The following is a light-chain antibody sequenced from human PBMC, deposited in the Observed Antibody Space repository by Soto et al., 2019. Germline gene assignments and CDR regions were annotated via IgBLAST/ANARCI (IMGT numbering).Light chain of an antibody. V-gene: IGKV3-15*01. CDR2: RTS. J-gene: IGKJ1*01. CDR3: QQYDGSPRT. Sequence: EIVMTQSPATLSVSPGERATLSCRASQSISSNLAWYQQKPGQAPRLLMFRTSSRATGFPARFSGSGSGTDFTLTITRLEPEDFAVYHCQQYDGSPRTFGQGTKVDIK. CDR1: QSISSN.